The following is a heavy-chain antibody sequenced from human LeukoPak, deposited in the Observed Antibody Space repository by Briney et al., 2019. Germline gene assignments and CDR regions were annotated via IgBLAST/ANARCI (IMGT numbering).Heavy chain of an antibody. Sequence: GGSLRLSCAASGFTFSSYAMHWVRQAPGKGLEYVSAISSNGGSTYYANSVKGRFTISRDNSKNTLYLQMGSLRAEDMAVYYCARDYGSTWEYYYYYMDVWGKGTTVTVSS. CDR1: GFTFSSYA. J-gene: IGHJ6*03. CDR3: ARDYGSTWEYYYYYMDV. V-gene: IGHV3-64*01. D-gene: IGHD6-6*01. CDR2: ISSNGGST.